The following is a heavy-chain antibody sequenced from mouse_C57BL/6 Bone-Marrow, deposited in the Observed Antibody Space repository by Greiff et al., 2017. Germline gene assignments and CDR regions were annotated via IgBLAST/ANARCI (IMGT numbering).Heavy chain of an antibody. Sequence: VQLKQSGAELVRPGASVKLSCTASGFNIKDDYMPWVKQRPEQGLEWIGWIDPENGDTEYASKFQGKATITADTSSNTAYLQLSSLTSEDTAVYYCTTGATAPGDFDYWGQGTTLAVSS. V-gene: IGHV14-4*01. J-gene: IGHJ2*01. CDR2: IDPENGDT. CDR1: GFNIKDDY. CDR3: TTGATAPGDFDY. D-gene: IGHD1-2*01.